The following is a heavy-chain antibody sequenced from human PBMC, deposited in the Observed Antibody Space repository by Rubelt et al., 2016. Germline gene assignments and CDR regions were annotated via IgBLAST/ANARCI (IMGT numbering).Heavy chain of an antibody. CDR1: GESVSGYY. CDR2: ISHSGST. J-gene: IGHJ4*02. CDR3: ARGLYATRMAS. Sequence: QVQLQQWGAGLFKPSETLSLACAVYGESVSGYYWSWIRQPPGKGLEWIGEISHSGSTSHNPSLKSRVIISADTSKNQFSLKLTSGTAADTAVYYCARGLYATRMASWGQGTLVTVSS. D-gene: IGHD3-16*01. V-gene: IGHV4-34*02.